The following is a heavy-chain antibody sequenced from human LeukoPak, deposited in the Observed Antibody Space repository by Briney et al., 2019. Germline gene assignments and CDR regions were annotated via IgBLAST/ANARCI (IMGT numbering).Heavy chain of an antibody. CDR1: GFTFDDYA. J-gene: IGHJ6*02. V-gene: IGHV3-9*01. CDR2: ISWHNGNI. Sequence: PGGSLRLSCAASGFTFDDYAMHWVRQAPGKGLEWVSSISWHNGNIAYADSVKGRFTISRDNAKNSLYLQMNSLRAEDTALYYCAAGRDSQLFGMDVWGQGTTASVSS. D-gene: IGHD1-1*01. CDR3: AAGRDSQLFGMDV.